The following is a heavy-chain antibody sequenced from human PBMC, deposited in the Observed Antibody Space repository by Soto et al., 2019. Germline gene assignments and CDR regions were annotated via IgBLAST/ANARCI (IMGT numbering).Heavy chain of an antibody. J-gene: IGHJ4*02. CDR3: AKWGCSSTSCYQLDY. Sequence: EVQLLESGGGLVQPGGSLRLSCAASGFTFSSYAMSWVRQAPGKGLEWVSAISGSGGSAYYADSVKGRFTISRDNSKNTLYLQMNSLRAEDTAVYYCAKWGCSSTSCYQLDYWGQGTLVTVSS. V-gene: IGHV3-23*01. D-gene: IGHD2-2*01. CDR1: GFTFSSYA. CDR2: ISGSGGSA.